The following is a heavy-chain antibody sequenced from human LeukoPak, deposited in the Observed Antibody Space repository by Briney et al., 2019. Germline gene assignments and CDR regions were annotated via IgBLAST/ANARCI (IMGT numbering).Heavy chain of an antibody. Sequence: GGSLRLSCAASGFTFSTYGMSWVRQAPGKGLEWVSSISGSGASTYYADSVKGRFTISRDNSKNTLYLQMNSLRAEDTAVYYCAKVPQWSSFRFFDYWGQGTLVTVSS. CDR2: ISGSGAST. CDR3: AKVPQWSSFRFFDY. V-gene: IGHV3-23*01. D-gene: IGHD6-13*01. CDR1: GFTFSTYG. J-gene: IGHJ4*02.